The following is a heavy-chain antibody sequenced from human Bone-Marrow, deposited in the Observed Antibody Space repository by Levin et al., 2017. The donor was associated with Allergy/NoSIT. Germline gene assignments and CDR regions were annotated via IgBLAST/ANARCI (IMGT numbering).Heavy chain of an antibody. J-gene: IGHJ6*03. CDR3: ARLTGKNYYYMDV. Sequence: SRTLSLTCTVSGGSISSTSYYWGWIRQPPGKGLEWIGTIYYSGNTYYNPSLKSRLTISVDTSTNQFSLRLSSVTAADTAVYYCARLTGKNYYYMDVWGKGTTVTVSS. V-gene: IGHV4-39*01. D-gene: IGHD4-23*01. CDR1: GGSISSTSYY. CDR2: IYYSGNT.